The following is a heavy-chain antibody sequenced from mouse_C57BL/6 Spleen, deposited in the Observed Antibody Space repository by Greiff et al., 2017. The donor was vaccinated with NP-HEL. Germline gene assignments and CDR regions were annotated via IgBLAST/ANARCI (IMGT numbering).Heavy chain of an antibody. CDR1: GYTFTSYW. CDR2: IDPSDSYT. V-gene: IGHV1-50*01. Sequence: QVQLQQSGAELVKPGASVKLSCKASGYTFTSYWMQWVKQRPGQGLEWIGEIDPSDSYTNYNQKFKGKATLTVDTSSSTAYMQLSSLTSEDSAVYYCARWRGFAYWGQGTLVTVSA. J-gene: IGHJ3*01. CDR3: ARWRGFAY.